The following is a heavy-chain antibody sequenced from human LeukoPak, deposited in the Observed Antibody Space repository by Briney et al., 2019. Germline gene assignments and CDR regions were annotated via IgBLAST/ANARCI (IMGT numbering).Heavy chain of an antibody. D-gene: IGHD2-2*01. CDR2: ISTSGTTI. CDR1: GFTFSSYE. J-gene: IGHJ5*02. Sequence: GGSLRLSCAASGFTFSSYEMNWVRQAPGKGLQWVSDISTSGTTIYYADSVEGRFTISRDNAKNSLYLQMHSLRAEDTAVYYCARYPSRYCTSTSCYLVHWGQGALVTASS. V-gene: IGHV3-48*03. CDR3: ARYPSRYCTSTSCYLVH.